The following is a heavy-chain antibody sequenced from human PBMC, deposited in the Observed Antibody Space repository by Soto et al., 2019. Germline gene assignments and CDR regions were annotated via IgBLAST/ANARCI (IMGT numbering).Heavy chain of an antibody. Sequence: GASVKVSCKASGYIFTSYPMHWVRQAPGHSLEWLGWINTGTGNTKYSQNFQGRVSTSRDTSAYTAYMELSSLRSEDTAVYYCARGLGQSITIFGVVPSYNWFDPWGQGTLVTVSS. CDR2: INTGTGNT. V-gene: IGHV1-3*04. J-gene: IGHJ5*02. CDR1: GYIFTSYP. D-gene: IGHD3-3*01. CDR3: ARGLGQSITIFGVVPSYNWFDP.